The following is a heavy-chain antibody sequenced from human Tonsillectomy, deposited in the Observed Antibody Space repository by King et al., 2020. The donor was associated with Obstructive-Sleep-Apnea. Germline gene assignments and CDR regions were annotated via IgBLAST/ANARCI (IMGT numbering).Heavy chain of an antibody. CDR2: VKSKIDGGTT. Sequence: VQLVESGGGFIKSGGSLSLSCAASGFIFTKAWMSWVRQAPGKGLGWVGRVKSKIDGGTTDYAAPVKGRFSISRDDSKNTLYLEMNSLKTEDTAVYYCTTAYSAGWCFDYWGQGALVTVSS. CDR3: TTAYSAGWCFDY. D-gene: IGHD6-19*01. V-gene: IGHV3-15*01. J-gene: IGHJ4*02. CDR1: GFIFTKAW.